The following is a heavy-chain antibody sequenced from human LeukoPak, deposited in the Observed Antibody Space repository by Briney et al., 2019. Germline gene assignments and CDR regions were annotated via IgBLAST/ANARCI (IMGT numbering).Heavy chain of an antibody. D-gene: IGHD2-15*01. CDR1: GYTFTGYY. CDR3: ARDRVVYWLSYYGMDV. V-gene: IGHV1-2*02. CDR2: INPNSGGT. Sequence: VASVKVSCKASGYTFTGYYMHWVRQAPGQGLEWMGWINPNSGGTSYAQKFQGRVTMTRDTSISTAYMELSRLRSDDTAVYYCARDRVVYWLSYYGMDVWGQGTTVTVSS. J-gene: IGHJ6*02.